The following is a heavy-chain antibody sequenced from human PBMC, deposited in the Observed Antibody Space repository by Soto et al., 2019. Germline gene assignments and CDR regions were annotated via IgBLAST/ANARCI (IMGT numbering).Heavy chain of an antibody. CDR3: ARDKSSQEYHYFDY. CDR2: ISSSSSYI. V-gene: IGHV3-21*01. J-gene: IGHJ4*02. Sequence: GGSLRLSCAASGFTFSSYSMNWVRQAPGKGLEWVSSISSSSSYIYYADSVKGRFTISRDNAKNSLYLQMNSLRAEDTAVYYCARDKSSQEYHYFDYWGQGTLVTVSS. D-gene: IGHD6-13*01. CDR1: GFTFSSYS.